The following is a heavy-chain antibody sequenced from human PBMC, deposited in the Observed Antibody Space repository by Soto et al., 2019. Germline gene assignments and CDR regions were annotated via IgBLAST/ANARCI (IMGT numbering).Heavy chain of an antibody. V-gene: IGHV4-34*01. Sequence: SETLSLTCAVYGGSFSGYYWSWIRQPPGKGLEWIGEINHSGSTNYNPSLKSRVTISVDTSKNQFSLKLSSVTAADTAVYYCARNWGIFDYWGQGTLVTVSS. J-gene: IGHJ4*02. CDR3: ARNWGIFDY. D-gene: IGHD7-27*01. CDR1: GGSFSGYY. CDR2: INHSGST.